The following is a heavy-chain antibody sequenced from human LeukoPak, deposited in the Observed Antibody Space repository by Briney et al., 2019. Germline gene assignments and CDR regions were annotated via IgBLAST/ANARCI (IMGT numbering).Heavy chain of an antibody. CDR3: AKELGEAFDY. CDR2: ISSSNSYK. V-gene: IGHV3-21*04. D-gene: IGHD3-3*02. J-gene: IGHJ4*02. Sequence: PGGSLRLSCAASGFTFSSYSMNWVRQAPGKGLEWVSSISSSNSYKYYADSVKGRFTISRDNAKNSLYLQMNSLRAEDTAVYYCAKELGEAFDYWGQGTLVTVSS. CDR1: GFTFSSYS.